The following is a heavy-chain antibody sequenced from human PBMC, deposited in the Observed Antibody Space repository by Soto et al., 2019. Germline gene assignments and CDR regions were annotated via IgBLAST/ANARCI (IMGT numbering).Heavy chain of an antibody. J-gene: IGHJ4*02. Sequence: QVQLQESGPGLVKPSQTLSLTCTVSGGSISSGGYYWSWIRQHPGKGLEWIGYIYYSGSTYYNPSLKSRVTISVDTSKNQFSLKLSSVTAADTAVYYCAREFRNYYDSSGYLYYFDYWGQGTLVTVSS. D-gene: IGHD3-22*01. CDR2: IYYSGST. CDR1: GGSISSGGYY. V-gene: IGHV4-31*03. CDR3: AREFRNYYDSSGYLYYFDY.